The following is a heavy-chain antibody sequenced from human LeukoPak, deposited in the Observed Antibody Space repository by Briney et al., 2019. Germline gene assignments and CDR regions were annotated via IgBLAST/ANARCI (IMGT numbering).Heavy chain of an antibody. CDR3: ARGVEAAAGTNNWFDP. J-gene: IGHJ5*02. V-gene: IGHV4-34*01. D-gene: IGHD6-13*01. Sequence: KPSETLSLTCAVYGGSFSGYYWSWIRQPPGKGLEWIGEINHSGSTNYNPSLKSRVTISVDTSKNQFSLKLSSVTAADTAVYYCARGVEAAAGTNNWFDPWGQGTLVTVSS. CDR2: INHSGST. CDR1: GGSFSGYY.